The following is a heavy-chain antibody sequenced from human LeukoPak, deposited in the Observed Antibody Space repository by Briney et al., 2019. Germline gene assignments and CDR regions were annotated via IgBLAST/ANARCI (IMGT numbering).Heavy chain of an antibody. CDR1: GFTFSSYS. CDR3: SWSYYYMDV. V-gene: IGHV3-53*01. Sequence: GGSLRLSCAASGFTFSSYSMNWVRQAPGKGLEWVSVIYSGGSTYYADSVKGRFTISRDNSKNTLYLQMNSLRAEDTAVYYCSWSYYYMDVWGKGTTVTVSS. J-gene: IGHJ6*03. D-gene: IGHD3-3*01. CDR2: IYSGGST.